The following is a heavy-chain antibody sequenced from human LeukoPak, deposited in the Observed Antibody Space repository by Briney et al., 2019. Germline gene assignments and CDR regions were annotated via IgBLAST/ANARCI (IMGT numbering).Heavy chain of an antibody. CDR3: ARRLGATQPYFDF. CDR1: GFTFSFYS. D-gene: IGHD1-26*01. CDR2: ISSSSSYI. J-gene: IGHJ4*02. V-gene: IGHV3-21*01. Sequence: GGSLRLSCAASGFTFSFYSMNWVRQAPGKGLEWVSSISSSSSYIYYADSVKGRFTISRDNAKNSLYLQMNSLRAEDTAVYYCARRLGATQPYFDFWGQGALVTVSS.